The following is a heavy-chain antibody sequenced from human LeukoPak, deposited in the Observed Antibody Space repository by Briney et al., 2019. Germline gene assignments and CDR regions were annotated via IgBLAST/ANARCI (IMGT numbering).Heavy chain of an antibody. CDR2: IYYSGST. CDR1: GGSISSGGYY. CDR3: AAKDITGTYTFDY. Sequence: PSETLSLTCTVSGGSISSGGYYWSWIRQHPGKGLEWIGYIYYSGSTYYNPSLKSRVTISVDTSKNQFSLKLSSVTAADTAVYYCAAKDITGTYTFDYWGQGTLVTVSS. D-gene: IGHD1-7*01. J-gene: IGHJ4*02. V-gene: IGHV4-31*03.